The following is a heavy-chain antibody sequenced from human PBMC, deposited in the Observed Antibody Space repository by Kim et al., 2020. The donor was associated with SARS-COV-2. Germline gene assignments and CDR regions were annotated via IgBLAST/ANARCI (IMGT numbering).Heavy chain of an antibody. CDR3: SLTYSSSWYHNYYYGMDV. Sequence: SETLSLTCTVSGGSVSSGSYYWSWIRQPPGKGLEWIGYIYYSGSTNYNPSLKSRVTISVDTSKNQFSLKLSSVTAADTAVYYCSLTYSSSWYHNYYYGMDVWGQGTTVTVSS. D-gene: IGHD6-13*01. V-gene: IGHV4-61*01. CDR1: GGSVSSGSYY. J-gene: IGHJ6*02. CDR2: IYYSGST.